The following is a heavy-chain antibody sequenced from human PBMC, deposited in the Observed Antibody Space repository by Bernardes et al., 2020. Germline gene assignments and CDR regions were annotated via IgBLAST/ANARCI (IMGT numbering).Heavy chain of an antibody. CDR2: ISSSGSTI. CDR1: GFTFSDYY. Sequence: GGSLTLSCAASGFTFSDYYMSWIRQAPAKGLEWVSYISSSGSTIYYADSVKGRFTISRDNAKNSLYLQMNSLRAEDTAVYYCARLLGGVIVLPYFDYWGQGTLVTVSS. J-gene: IGHJ4*02. V-gene: IGHV3-11*01. D-gene: IGHD3-16*02. CDR3: ARLLGGVIVLPYFDY.